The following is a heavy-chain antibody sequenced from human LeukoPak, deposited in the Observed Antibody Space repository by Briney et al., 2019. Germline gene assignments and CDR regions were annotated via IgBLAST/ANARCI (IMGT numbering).Heavy chain of an antibody. J-gene: IGHJ3*02. CDR1: GFTFSSYE. CDR3: ARAVGNYAYTDAFDI. Sequence: GGSLRLSYAASGFTFSSYEMNWVRRAPGKGLEWVSSISSSSSYIYYADSVKGRFTISRDNAKNSLYLQMNSLRAEDTAVYYCARAVGNYAYTDAFDIWGQGTMVTVSS. V-gene: IGHV3-21*01. D-gene: IGHD1-7*01. CDR2: ISSSSSYI.